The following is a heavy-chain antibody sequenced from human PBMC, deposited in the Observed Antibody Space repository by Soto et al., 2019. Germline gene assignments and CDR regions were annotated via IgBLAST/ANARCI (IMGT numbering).Heavy chain of an antibody. J-gene: IGHJ6*02. CDR3: ASSGYSYGSVYYYYGMDV. D-gene: IGHD5-18*01. CDR2: IYYSGST. V-gene: IGHV4-39*01. CDR1: GGSISSSSYY. Sequence: QLQLQESGPGLVKPSETLSLTCTVSGGSISSSSYYWGWIRQPPGKGLEWIGSIYYSGSTYYNPSLKSRVTISEDTSKNQFSLKLSSVTAADTAVYCCASSGYSYGSVYYYYGMDVWGQGTTVTVSS.